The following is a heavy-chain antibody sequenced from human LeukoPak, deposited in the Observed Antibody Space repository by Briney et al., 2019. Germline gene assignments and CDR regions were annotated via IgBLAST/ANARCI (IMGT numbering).Heavy chain of an antibody. CDR1: GFNFSTYS. V-gene: IGHV3-30*18. J-gene: IGHJ4*02. D-gene: IGHD6-13*01. CDR2: ISYDGSNK. Sequence: PGRSLRLSCAASGFNFSTYSMHWVRQAPGKGLEWVVGISYDGSNKYYGDSVKGRFTISRDISKNTLYLQMSTLRAEDTAIYYCAKVVKVSSSWSAFDYWGQGTLVTVSS. CDR3: AKVVKVSSSWSAFDY.